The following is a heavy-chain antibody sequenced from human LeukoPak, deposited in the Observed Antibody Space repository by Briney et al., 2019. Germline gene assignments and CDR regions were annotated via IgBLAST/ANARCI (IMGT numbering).Heavy chain of an antibody. Sequence: TGGSLRLSCAASGFTFSSYAMSWVRQAPGKGLEWVSAISGSGDSTYCGDSVKGRFTISRDNSKNTLYLQMNSLRAEDTAVYYCAKTRPLDSSSWSHGDYWGQGTLVTVSS. V-gene: IGHV3-23*01. CDR3: AKTRPLDSSSWSHGDY. J-gene: IGHJ4*02. CDR2: ISGSGDST. D-gene: IGHD6-13*01. CDR1: GFTFSSYA.